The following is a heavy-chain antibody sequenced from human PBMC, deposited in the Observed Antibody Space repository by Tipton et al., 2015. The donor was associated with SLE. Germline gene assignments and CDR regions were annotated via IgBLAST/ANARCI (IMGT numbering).Heavy chain of an antibody. CDR2: ISYDGSNK. CDR3: ARAALGAATTGWYFDL. CDR1: GFTFSIYA. D-gene: IGHD6-13*01. V-gene: IGHV3-30*04. J-gene: IGHJ2*01. Sequence: SLRLSCAASGFTFSIYAMHWVRQAPGKGLEWVAVISYDGSNKYYADSVRGRFTISRDNSKNTLYLQIYSLRPEDTAVYYCARAALGAATTGWYFDLWGRGTLVTVSS.